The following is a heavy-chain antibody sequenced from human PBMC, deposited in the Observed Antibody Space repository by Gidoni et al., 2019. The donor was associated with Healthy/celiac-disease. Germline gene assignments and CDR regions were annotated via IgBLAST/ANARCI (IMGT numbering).Heavy chain of an antibody. J-gene: IGHJ4*02. D-gene: IGHD6-13*01. CDR2: VYYRGPT. Sequence: QLQLQESGPRLVKPSETLSLSCTVSGDSVSNPDYYWGWVRQPPGKGLEWIGTVYYRGPTYYNPSLKSRVTIFVHTSLNQFSLRLSSVTAADTAIYYCARDIRYSSSWSHFDFWGQGTLATVSP. CDR3: ARDIRYSSSWSHFDF. CDR1: GDSVSNPDYY. V-gene: IGHV4-39*07.